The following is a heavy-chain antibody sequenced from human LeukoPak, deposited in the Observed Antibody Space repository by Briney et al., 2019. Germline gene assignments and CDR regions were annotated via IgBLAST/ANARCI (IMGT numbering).Heavy chain of an antibody. CDR3: ARDPTPRYCSGGSCYTHYGMDV. Sequence: GRSLRLSCAASGFTFRSYGMHWVRQAPGEGLEWVAVIWYDGSNKNYADSVKGRFTISRDNSKNTLYLQMNSLRAEDTAVYYCARDPTPRYCSGGSCYTHYGMDVWGQGTTVTVSS. D-gene: IGHD2-15*01. CDR2: IWYDGSNK. J-gene: IGHJ6*02. CDR1: GFTFRSYG. V-gene: IGHV3-33*01.